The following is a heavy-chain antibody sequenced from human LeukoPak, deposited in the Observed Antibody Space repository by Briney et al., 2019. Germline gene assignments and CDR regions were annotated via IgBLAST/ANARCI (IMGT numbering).Heavy chain of an antibody. D-gene: IGHD2-2*01. CDR3: ARVGSSTSYYYYMDV. J-gene: IGHJ6*03. Sequence: ASVKVSCKASGYTFTSYDINLGRQPTGQGIELMGWMNPNSGNTAYEQKFQGRGTITRNTSISKTYMELSSLRSEDTAVYYCARVGSSTSYYYYMDVWGKGTTVTVSS. CDR2: MNPNSGNT. CDR1: GYTFTSYD. V-gene: IGHV1-8*03.